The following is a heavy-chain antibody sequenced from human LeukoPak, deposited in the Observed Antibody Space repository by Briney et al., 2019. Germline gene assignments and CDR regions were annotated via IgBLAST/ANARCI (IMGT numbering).Heavy chain of an antibody. J-gene: IGHJ6*03. CDR3: ARGRVTTIANSHYYYIDV. CDR1: GDSVSSNSAA. V-gene: IGHV6-1*01. Sequence: SQTLSLTCAISGDSVSSNSAAWTWIRQSPSSGLELLGRTYYRSKWDNDYAVSAKSRITINPDTSKNQFSLQLNSVTPEDTAVYYCARGRVTTIANSHYYYIDVWGKGTTVTVSS. D-gene: IGHD4-17*01. CDR2: TYYRSKWDN.